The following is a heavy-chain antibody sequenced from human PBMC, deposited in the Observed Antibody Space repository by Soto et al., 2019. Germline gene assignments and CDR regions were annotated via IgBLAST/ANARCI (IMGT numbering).Heavy chain of an antibody. CDR2: INPNSGGT. Sequence: ASVKVSCKASGYTFTGYYMHWVRQAPGQGLEWMGWINPNSGGTNYAQKFQGWVTMTRDTSISTAYMELSRLRSDDTAVYYCARGKEVTIFGVVIITNWFDPWGQGTLVTVSS. CDR3: ARGKEVTIFGVVIITNWFDP. D-gene: IGHD3-3*01. V-gene: IGHV1-2*04. J-gene: IGHJ5*02. CDR1: GYTFTGYY.